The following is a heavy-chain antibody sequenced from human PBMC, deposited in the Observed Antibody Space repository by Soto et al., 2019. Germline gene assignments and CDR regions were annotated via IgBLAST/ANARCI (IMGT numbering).Heavy chain of an antibody. CDR2: ISGSGGST. CDR1: GFTFSSYA. J-gene: IGHJ3*02. D-gene: IGHD3-3*01. Sequence: EVQLLESGGGLVQPGGSLRLSCAASGFTFSSYAMSWVRQAPGKGLEWVSAISGSGGSTYYADSVKGRFTIARDNSKNTRYLQRNSLRAEDTAVYYCAKDPRDRYDCWNGYYFAFYIWGEGTMVTVAS. CDR3: AKDPRDRYDCWNGYYFAFYI. V-gene: IGHV3-23*01.